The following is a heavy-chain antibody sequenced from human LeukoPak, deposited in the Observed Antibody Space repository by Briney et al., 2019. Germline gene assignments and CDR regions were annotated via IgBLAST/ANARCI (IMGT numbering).Heavy chain of an antibody. D-gene: IGHD5-24*01. CDR1: GMTLSITS. CDR3: ARETPRRGETRDGYR. V-gene: IGHV3-7*01. CDR2: IKEDGSET. J-gene: IGHJ4*02. Sequence: GGSLRLSCAASGMTLSITSMNWVRQVPGKGLECLANIKEDGSETYYADSVKGRFTISRDNPKNLLFLQINSLRVEDTAVYYCARETPRRGETRDGYRWGQGTLVTVSS.